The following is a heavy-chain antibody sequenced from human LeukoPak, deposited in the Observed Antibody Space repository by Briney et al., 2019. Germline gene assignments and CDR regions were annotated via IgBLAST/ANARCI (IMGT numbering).Heavy chain of an antibody. V-gene: IGHV3-30-3*01. J-gene: IGHJ4*02. D-gene: IGHD3-22*01. CDR1: GFTFSSYA. Sequence: GGSLRLSCAASGFTFSSYAMHWVRQAPGKGLEWVAVISYDGSNKYYADSVKGRFTISRDNAKNTLYLQINSLRAEDTAVYYCARGSYYYDSSGYPPMDYWGQGTLVTVSS. CDR3: ARGSYYYDSSGYPPMDY. CDR2: ISYDGSNK.